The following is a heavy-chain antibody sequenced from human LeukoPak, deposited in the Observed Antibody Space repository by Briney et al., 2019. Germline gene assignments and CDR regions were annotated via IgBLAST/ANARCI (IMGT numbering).Heavy chain of an antibody. D-gene: IGHD7-27*01. J-gene: IGHJ4*02. CDR2: ISSSSSTI. CDR1: GFTFSDYY. Sequence: GGSLRLSCAASGFTFSDYYMSWIRQAPGQGLEWVSYISSSSSTIYYADSVNGRFTISRDNSKNSMYLQLNSLSAEDTAVYYCARALGPIWDSFDYWGQGTLVTVSS. CDR3: ARALGPIWDSFDY. V-gene: IGHV3-11*01.